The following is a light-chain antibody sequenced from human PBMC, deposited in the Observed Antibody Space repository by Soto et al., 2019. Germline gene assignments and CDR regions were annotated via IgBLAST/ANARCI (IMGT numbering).Light chain of an antibody. J-gene: IGKJ5*01. CDR2: AAS. Sequence: DIQLTQSPSFLSASVGDRVTITCRASQGISSYLAWYQQKPGKAPKLLIYAASTLQSGVPSRFSGSGSGTEFTLTISSLQPEDSATYYCQQFKSYPITFGQGTRLEIK. CDR1: QGISSY. CDR3: QQFKSYPIT. V-gene: IGKV1-9*01.